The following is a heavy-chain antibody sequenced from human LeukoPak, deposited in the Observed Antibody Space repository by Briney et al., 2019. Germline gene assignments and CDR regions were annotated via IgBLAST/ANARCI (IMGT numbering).Heavy chain of an antibody. CDR3: ALGYCSSTSCPPPYYYMDV. D-gene: IGHD2-2*01. J-gene: IGHJ6*03. CDR2: VIPIFGTA. CDR1: GGTFSSYA. Sequence: GASVKVSCKASGGTFSSYAISWVRQAPGQGLEWMGGVIPIFGTANYAQKFQGRVTITTDESTSTAYMGLSSLRSEDTAVYYCALGYCSSTSCPPPYYYMDVWGKGTTVTVSS. V-gene: IGHV1-69*05.